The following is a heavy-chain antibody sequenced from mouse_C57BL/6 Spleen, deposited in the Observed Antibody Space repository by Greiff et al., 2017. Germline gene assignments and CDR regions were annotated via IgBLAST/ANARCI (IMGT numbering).Heavy chain of an antibody. Sequence: QVQLQQSGAELVRPGTSVKVSCKASGYAFTNYLIEWVKQRPGQGLEWIGVINPGSGGTNYNEKFKGKATLTADKSSSTAYMQLSSLTSEDSAVYFCAREGEDDGDYGGFYWGQGTTLTVSS. D-gene: IGHD2-3*01. CDR1: GYAFTNYL. CDR3: AREGEDDGDYGGFY. CDR2: INPGSGGT. J-gene: IGHJ2*01. V-gene: IGHV1-54*01.